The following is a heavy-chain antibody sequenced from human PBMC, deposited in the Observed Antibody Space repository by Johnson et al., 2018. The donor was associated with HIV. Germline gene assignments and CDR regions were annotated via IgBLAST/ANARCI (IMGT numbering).Heavy chain of an antibody. D-gene: IGHD1-26*01. Sequence: QVQLVESGGGVVQPGGSLRLSCAASGFTFRRYAMHWVRQAPGKGLEWVGVISYDGSNKYYADSVKGRFTISRDNSKNTMSLQMNSPRVEDTAVYYCARVRGGRENAFDIWGQGTMVTVSS. J-gene: IGHJ3*02. CDR2: ISYDGSNK. CDR1: GFTFRRYA. V-gene: IGHV3-30*03. CDR3: ARVRGGRENAFDI.